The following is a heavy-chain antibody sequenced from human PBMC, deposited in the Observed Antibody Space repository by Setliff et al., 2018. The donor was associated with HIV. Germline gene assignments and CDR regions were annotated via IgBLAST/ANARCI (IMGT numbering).Heavy chain of an antibody. CDR3: VKGIRIAVAGGYYYYYPVDV. D-gene: IGHD6-19*01. CDR2: ISPSGSTT. V-gene: IGHV3-23*01. J-gene: IGHJ6*02. Sequence: PGGSLRLSCATSGFSFSSYGMSWVRQAPGKGLEWVSSISPSGSTTYYADSVKGRFTFSRDNSKNTLYLQMNSLRAEDTAVYYCVKGIRIAVAGGYYYYYPVDVWGQGTTVTVSS. CDR1: GFSFSSYG.